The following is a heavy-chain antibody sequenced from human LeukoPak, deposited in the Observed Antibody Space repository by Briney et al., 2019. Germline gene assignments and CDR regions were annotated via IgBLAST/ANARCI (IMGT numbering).Heavy chain of an antibody. D-gene: IGHD3-22*01. V-gene: IGHV3-30*04. J-gene: IGHJ4*02. Sequence: GRSLRLSCAASGFTFSSYAMHWVRQAPGKGLEWVAVISYDGSNKYYADSVKGRFTISRDNSKNTLYLQMNSLRAEDTAVYYCARGPHYYDSSGAFDYWGQGTLVTVSS. CDR1: GFTFSSYA. CDR2: ISYDGSNK. CDR3: ARGPHYYDSSGAFDY.